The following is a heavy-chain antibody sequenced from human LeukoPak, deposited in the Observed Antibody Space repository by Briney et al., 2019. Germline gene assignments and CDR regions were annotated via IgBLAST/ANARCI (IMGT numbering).Heavy chain of an antibody. J-gene: IGHJ4*02. V-gene: IGHV3-23*01. CDR3: ARILGFTLDY. CDR1: GFTFSSYA. Sequence: GGSLRLSCAASGFTFSSYAMTWVRQAPGKGLEWVSSITAGGDDTYYADSVKGRFTISRDDAKNSLYLQMNSLRDEDTAVYYCARILGFTLDYWGQGTLVTVSS. CDR2: ITAGGDDT.